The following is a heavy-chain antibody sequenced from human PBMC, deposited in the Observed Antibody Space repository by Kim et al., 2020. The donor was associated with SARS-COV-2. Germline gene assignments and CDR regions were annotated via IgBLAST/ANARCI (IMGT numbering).Heavy chain of an antibody. Sequence: GESLKISCKGSGYSFISYWIGWVRQMPGKGLEWMGIIYPGDSDNRYSPSFQGQVTIPADKSISPAYLQWSSLKASDTAMYYCARPCLYGDSNDYWGQGTLVTVSS. D-gene: IGHD4-17*01. CDR3: ARPCLYGDSNDY. V-gene: IGHV5-51*01. CDR1: GYSFISYW. CDR2: IYPGDSDN. J-gene: IGHJ4*02.